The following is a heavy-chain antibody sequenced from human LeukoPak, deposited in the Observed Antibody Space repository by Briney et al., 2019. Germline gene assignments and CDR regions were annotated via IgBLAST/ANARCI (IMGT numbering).Heavy chain of an antibody. V-gene: IGHV3-30*04. Sequence: PGGSLRLSCAASGFTFSSYAMHWVRQAPGKGLEWVAVISYDRSNKYYADSVKGRFTISRDNSKNTLYLQMNSLRAEDTAVYYCAREMGLRGIDYWGQGTLVTVSS. CDR3: AREMGLRGIDY. CDR2: ISYDRSNK. J-gene: IGHJ4*02. D-gene: IGHD5/OR15-5a*01. CDR1: GFTFSSYA.